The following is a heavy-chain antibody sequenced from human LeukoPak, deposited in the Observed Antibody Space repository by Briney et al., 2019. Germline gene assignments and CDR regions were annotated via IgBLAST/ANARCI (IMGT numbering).Heavy chain of an antibody. CDR1: GGSISSYY. CDR2: FYTTGST. D-gene: IGHD2-21*01. CDR3: ARHGCGSVVGFDP. V-gene: IGHV4-4*07. J-gene: IGHJ5*02. Sequence: SETLSLTCTVSGGSISSYYWSWIRQPAGKGLEWIGRFYTTGSTSYNPSLKSRVTMSVDTSKNRFSLKLSSVTAADTAVYYFARHGCGSVVGFDPWGQGTLVTVSS.